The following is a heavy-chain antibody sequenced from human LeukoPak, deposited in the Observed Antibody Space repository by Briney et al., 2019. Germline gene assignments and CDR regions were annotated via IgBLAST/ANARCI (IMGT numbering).Heavy chain of an antibody. CDR3: ARGFPAAGSQVKWFDP. CDR1: GGSFSGYY. J-gene: IGHJ5*02. Sequence: SETLSLTCAVYGGSFSGYYWGWIRQPPGKGQEWIGEINHSGSTNYNPSLKSRVTISVDTSKNQFSLKLSSVTAADTAVYYCARGFPAAGSQVKWFDPWGQGTLVTVSS. D-gene: IGHD6-13*01. CDR2: INHSGST. V-gene: IGHV4-34*01.